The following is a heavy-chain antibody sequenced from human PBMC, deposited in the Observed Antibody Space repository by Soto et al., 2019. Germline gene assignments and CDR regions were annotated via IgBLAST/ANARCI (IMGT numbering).Heavy chain of an antibody. CDR2: ISGSGGST. V-gene: IGHV3-23*01. CDR3: AKGYCSSTSCPLGV. J-gene: IGHJ6*02. D-gene: IGHD2-2*01. CDR1: GFTFSSYA. Sequence: PGGSLRLSCAASGFTFSSYAMSWVRQAPGKGLEWVSAISGSGGSTYYADSVKGRFTISRDNSKNTLYPQMNSLRAEDTAVYYCAKGYCSSTSCPLGVWGQGTTVTVSS.